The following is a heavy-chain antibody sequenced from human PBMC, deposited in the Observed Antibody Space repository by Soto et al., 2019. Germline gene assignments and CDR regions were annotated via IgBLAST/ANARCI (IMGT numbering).Heavy chain of an antibody. Sequence: PGESLRLSCAASGFTFDDYAMHWVRQAPGKGLEWVSGISWNSGSIGYADSVKGRFTISRDNAKNSLYLQMNSLRAEDTALYYCAKDRSLYYYYYGMDVWGQGPTLAFSS. CDR1: GFTFDDYA. CDR2: ISWNSGSI. CDR3: AKDRSLYYYYYGMDV. V-gene: IGHV3-9*01. J-gene: IGHJ6*02.